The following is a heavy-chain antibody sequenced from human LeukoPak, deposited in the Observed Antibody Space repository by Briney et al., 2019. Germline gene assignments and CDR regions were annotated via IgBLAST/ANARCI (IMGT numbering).Heavy chain of an antibody. J-gene: IGHJ6*03. V-gene: IGHV3-48*03. Sequence: GGSLRLSCAASGFTFSSYEMNWVRQAPGKGLEWVSYISSSGSTIYYADSVKGRFTISRDNAKNTLYLQMNSLRAGDTAVYYCSLRYYYYYMDVWGKGTTVTVSS. CDR2: ISSSGSTI. CDR3: SLRYYYYYMDV. CDR1: GFTFSSYE.